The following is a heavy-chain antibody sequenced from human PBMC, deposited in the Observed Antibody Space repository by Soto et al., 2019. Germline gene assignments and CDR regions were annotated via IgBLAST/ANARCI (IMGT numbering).Heavy chain of an antibody. Sequence: SSETLSLTCAVFGGSFSGYYWSWIRQPPGKGLEWIGEINHRGSTNYNPSLKSRVTMSVDTSKNQFSLKLTSMTAAETAVYYSEPKNWNHNFFDTWGQGTLVTVSS. CDR3: EPKNWNHNFFDT. V-gene: IGHV4-34*01. D-gene: IGHD1-1*01. J-gene: IGHJ5*02. CDR1: GGSFSGYY. CDR2: INHRGST.